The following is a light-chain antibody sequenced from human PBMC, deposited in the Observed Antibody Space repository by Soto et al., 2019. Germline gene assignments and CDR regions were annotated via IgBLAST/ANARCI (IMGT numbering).Light chain of an antibody. CDR2: DAS. CDR1: QSISSW. CDR3: QQYNSYWT. V-gene: IGKV1-5*01. Sequence: DIQMTQSPSTLSASVGDRVTITCRASQSISSWLAWYQQKPGKAPKLLIYDASSLESGVPSRFSGSGSGTEFTLTISSLQPDVFATYYCQQYNSYWTFGQGTKVEI. J-gene: IGKJ1*01.